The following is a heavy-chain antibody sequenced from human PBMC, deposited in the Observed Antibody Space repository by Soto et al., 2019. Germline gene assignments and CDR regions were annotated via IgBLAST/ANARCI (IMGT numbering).Heavy chain of an antibody. CDR3: ARVARWYYYYGMDV. V-gene: IGHV1-69*02. D-gene: IGHD2-15*01. CDR1: GGTFSSYT. Sequence: QVQLVQSGAEVKKPGSSVKVSCKASGGTFSSYTISWVRQAPGQGLEGMGRIIPILGIANYAQKFQGRVTITADKSTSTAYMELSSLRSEDTAVYYCARVARWYYYYGMDVWGQGTTVTVSS. CDR2: IIPILGIA. J-gene: IGHJ6*02.